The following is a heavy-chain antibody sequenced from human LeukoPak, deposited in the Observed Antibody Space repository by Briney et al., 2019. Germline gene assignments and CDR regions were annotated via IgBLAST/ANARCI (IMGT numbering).Heavy chain of an antibody. CDR1: GYTFNTYG. D-gene: IGHD3-10*01. Sequence: ASVTVSCKASGYTFNTYGISWVRQAPGQGLEWMGWINTYNGNTHYPQRLQGRVTMTTDTSTSTAYMELRSLRSDDTAVYYCARDGLLLWFGEKDYWGQGTLVTVSS. CDR3: ARDGLLLWFGEKDY. CDR2: INTYNGNT. V-gene: IGHV1-18*01. J-gene: IGHJ4*02.